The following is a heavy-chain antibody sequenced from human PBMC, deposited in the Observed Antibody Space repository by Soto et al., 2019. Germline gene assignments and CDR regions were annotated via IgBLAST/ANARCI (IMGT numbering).Heavy chain of an antibody. V-gene: IGHV3-48*01. J-gene: IGHJ6*03. CDR3: ARDLSLGSTWYYYIDV. Sequence: EVQLVESGGGLVQPGESLRLSCATSGFILSDCAMNWVRQAPGKGLEWVSYISSSSSVIDYADSVKGRFTVSRDNAMNSLDFQMNSLRAEDTAVYYCARDLSLGSTWYYYIDVWGKGTTVTVSS. D-gene: IGHD3-16*01. CDR1: GFILSDCA. CDR2: ISSSSSVI.